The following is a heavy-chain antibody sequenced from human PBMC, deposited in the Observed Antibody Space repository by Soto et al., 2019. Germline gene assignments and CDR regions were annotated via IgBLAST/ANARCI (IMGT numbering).Heavy chain of an antibody. CDR3: ARQRDGYNFDY. D-gene: IGHD5-12*01. Sequence: ASVKVSCKASGYTFTSYGISWVRQAPGQGLEWMGWISAYNGNTNYAQKLQGRVTMNTDTYSSTVYMELRSLRSDDTAVYYCARQRDGYNFDYWGQGTLVTVSS. V-gene: IGHV1-18*01. J-gene: IGHJ4*02. CDR1: GYTFTSYG. CDR2: ISAYNGNT.